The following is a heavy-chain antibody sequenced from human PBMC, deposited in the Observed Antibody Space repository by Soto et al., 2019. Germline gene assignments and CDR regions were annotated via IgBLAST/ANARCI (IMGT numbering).Heavy chain of an antibody. J-gene: IGHJ5*02. CDR2: ISGSGGTT. Sequence: GGSLRLSCAASGFTFSSYAMSWVRQAPGKGLEWVSAISGSGGTTYYADSVKGRFTISRDNSKNTLFLQMNSLRAEDTAVYYCAKGNSAVAGNWFGPWGQGTLVTVSS. CDR1: GFTFSSYA. D-gene: IGHD6-19*01. V-gene: IGHV3-23*01. CDR3: AKGNSAVAGNWFGP.